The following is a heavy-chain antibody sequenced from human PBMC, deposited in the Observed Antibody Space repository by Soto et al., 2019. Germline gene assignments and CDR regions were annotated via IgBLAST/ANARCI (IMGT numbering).Heavy chain of an antibody. CDR3: ARGPAGAKVDS. V-gene: IGHV4-30-4*01. J-gene: IGHJ4*02. D-gene: IGHD6-19*01. Sequence: QVQLQESGPGLVKPSQTLSLTCTVSGGSLSNVNYCWRWIRQSPDKGLECIGHIYNGGTTYNNPSLTSRVSISIDASTNQCSLELRSVIAADTAVYYCARGPAGAKVDSWGQGTLVTVSS. CDR2: IYNGGTT. CDR1: GGSLSNVNYC.